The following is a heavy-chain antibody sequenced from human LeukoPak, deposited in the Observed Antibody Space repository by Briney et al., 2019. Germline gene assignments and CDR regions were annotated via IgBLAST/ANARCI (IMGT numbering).Heavy chain of an antibody. CDR2: IYHSGST. D-gene: IGHD6-19*01. J-gene: IGHJ6*02. CDR3: ARGGTIAVANGMDV. CDR1: GYSISSGYY. V-gene: IGHV4-38-2*02. Sequence: SETLSLTCTVSGYSISSGYYWGWIRQPPGKGLEWIGSIYHSGSTYYNPSLKSRVTISVDTSKNQFSLKLSSVTAADTAVYYCARGGTIAVANGMDVWGQGTTVTVSS.